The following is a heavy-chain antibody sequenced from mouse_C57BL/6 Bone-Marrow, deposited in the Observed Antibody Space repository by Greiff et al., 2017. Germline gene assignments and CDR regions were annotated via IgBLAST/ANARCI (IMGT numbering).Heavy chain of an antibody. Sequence: EVKLVESGGGLVQPGGSLKLSCAASGIDFSRYWMSWVRRAPGKGLEWIGEINPDSSTINYAPSLKDKFIISRDNAKNTLYLQMSKVRSEDTALYYCALITTVGSVPAWFAYWGQGTLVTVSA. J-gene: IGHJ3*01. V-gene: IGHV4-1*01. CDR2: INPDSSTI. CDR1: GIDFSRYW. D-gene: IGHD1-1*01. CDR3: ALITTVGSVPAWFAY.